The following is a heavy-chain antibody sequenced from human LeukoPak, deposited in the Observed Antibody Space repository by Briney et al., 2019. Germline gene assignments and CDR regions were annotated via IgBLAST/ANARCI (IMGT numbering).Heavy chain of an antibody. Sequence: PGGSLRLSCAASGLTFSSYAMSWVRQAPGKGLVWVSRINSDGSSTSYADSVKGRFTISRDNAKNTLYLQMNSLRAEDTAVYYCARSEDYAHYYYYYGMDVWGQGTTVTVSS. CDR2: INSDGSST. CDR3: ARSEDYAHYYYYYGMDV. J-gene: IGHJ6*02. V-gene: IGHV3-74*01. D-gene: IGHD4-17*01. CDR1: GLTFSSYA.